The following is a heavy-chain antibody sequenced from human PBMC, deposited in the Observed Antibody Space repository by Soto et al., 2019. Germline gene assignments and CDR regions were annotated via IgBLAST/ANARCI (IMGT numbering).Heavy chain of an antibody. Sequence: SVKGYWNASGYMFTTYSMHWVRQAPGQGLEWMGIINPSGGSTTYAQKLQDRVTMTRDTSTRTVYMEVSSLTSEDTAVYYCARAESLDV. CDR1: GYMFTTYS. CDR2: INPSGGST. D-gene: IGHD3-10*01. V-gene: IGHV1-46*01. CDR3: ARAESLDV. J-gene: IGHJ6*01.